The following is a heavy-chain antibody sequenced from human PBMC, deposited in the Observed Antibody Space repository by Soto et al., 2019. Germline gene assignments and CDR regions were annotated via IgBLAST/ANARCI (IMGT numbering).Heavy chain of an antibody. V-gene: IGHV4-31*03. J-gene: IGHJ6*02. D-gene: IGHD2-21*02. CDR3: ARHLGGGDCGDGMDV. CDR1: GGSISSGGYY. Sequence: QVQLQESGPGLVKPSQTLSLTCTVSGGSISSGGYYWSWIRQHPGKGLEWIGYIYYSGSTYYNPSLKRRVTIAVGTSKNQFPLKLSSVTAADTAVYYCARHLGGGDCGDGMDVWGQGTTVTVSS. CDR2: IYYSGST.